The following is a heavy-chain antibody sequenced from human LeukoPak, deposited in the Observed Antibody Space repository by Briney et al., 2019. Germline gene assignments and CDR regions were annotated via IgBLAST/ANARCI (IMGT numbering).Heavy chain of an antibody. CDR3: LKTRPGAGSSADYYFDY. D-gene: IGHD3-16*01. CDR2: ISRNGGST. Sequence: AGGSLRLSCSASGFTFSSYVMHWVSQAPGKGLEYVSSISRNGGSTYYADSVKGRLTISRDKSKNTPYLQMSSLRAEDPAVYYCLKTRPGAGSSADYYFDYWGQGTLVTVSS. V-gene: IGHV3-64D*06. CDR1: GFTFSSYV. J-gene: IGHJ4*02.